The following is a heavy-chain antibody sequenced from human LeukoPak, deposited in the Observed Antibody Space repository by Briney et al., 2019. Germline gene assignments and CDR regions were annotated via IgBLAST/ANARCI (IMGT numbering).Heavy chain of an antibody. Sequence: PGGSLRLSCAPSGFTFSSYSMNWVRQAPGKGLEWVSSISSSSSYIYYADSVKGRFTISRDNAKNSLYLQMNSLRAEDTAVYYCARTYSSSSYYFDYWGQGTLVTVSS. CDR2: ISSSSSYI. J-gene: IGHJ4*02. CDR1: GFTFSSYS. D-gene: IGHD6-13*01. V-gene: IGHV3-21*01. CDR3: ARTYSSSSYYFDY.